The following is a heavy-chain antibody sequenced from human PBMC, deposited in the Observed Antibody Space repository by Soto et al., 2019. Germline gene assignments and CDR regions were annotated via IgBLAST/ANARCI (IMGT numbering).Heavy chain of an antibody. J-gene: IGHJ4*02. V-gene: IGHV3-30-3*01. CDR3: ARDGAPLIEQQLVLY. CDR1: GFTFSSYA. CDR2: ISYDGSNK. D-gene: IGHD6-13*01. Sequence: GGSLRLSCAASGFTFSSYAMHWVRQAPGKGLEWVAVISYDGSNKYYADSVKGRFTISRDNSKNTLYLQMNSLRAEDTAVYYCARDGAPLIEQQLVLYWAQGTLVTVSS.